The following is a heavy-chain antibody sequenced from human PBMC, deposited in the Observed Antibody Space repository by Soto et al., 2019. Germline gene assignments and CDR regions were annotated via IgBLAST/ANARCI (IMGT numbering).Heavy chain of an antibody. D-gene: IGHD6-13*01. J-gene: IGHJ6*02. CDR3: AKWSHRQPLYGMDV. Sequence: PGGSLRLSCAASGFTFSSYAMSWVRQAPGKGLEWVSAISGSGGSTYYADSVKGRFTISRDNFKNTLYLQMNSLRAEDTAVYYCAKWSHRQPLYGMDVWGQGTTVTVSS. CDR1: GFTFSSYA. CDR2: ISGSGGST. V-gene: IGHV3-23*01.